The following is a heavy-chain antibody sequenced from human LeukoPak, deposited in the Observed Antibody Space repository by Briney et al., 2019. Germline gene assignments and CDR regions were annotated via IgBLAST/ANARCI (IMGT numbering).Heavy chain of an antibody. J-gene: IGHJ4*02. V-gene: IGHV2-70*04. CDR2: IDWDDDK. Sequence: SGPTLVNPTQTLTLTCTFSGFSLSTSKMRVDWIRQPPGKALEWLARIDWDDDKFYSASLKTRLTISKDTSKNQVVLTMTDMDPVDTATYYCATSGNPSFDYWGQGTLVTVFS. D-gene: IGHD3-10*01. CDR1: GFSLSTSKMR. CDR3: ATSGNPSFDY.